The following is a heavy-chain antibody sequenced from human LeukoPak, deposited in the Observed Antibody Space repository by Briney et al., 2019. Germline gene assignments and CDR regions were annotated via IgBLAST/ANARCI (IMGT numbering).Heavy chain of an antibody. CDR1: GDSFSTSSYF. Sequence: SETLSLTCIVSGDSFSTSSYFWGWIRQPPGQGLEWIGAIYFTGSTYYNPSLKSRVSISEDTSKNRFSLNLTSLTAADTAIYYCARAPYNSKYYISDWGRGTLVTVSS. CDR2: IYFTGST. D-gene: IGHD4-11*01. J-gene: IGHJ4*02. CDR3: ARAPYNSKYYISD. V-gene: IGHV4-39*07.